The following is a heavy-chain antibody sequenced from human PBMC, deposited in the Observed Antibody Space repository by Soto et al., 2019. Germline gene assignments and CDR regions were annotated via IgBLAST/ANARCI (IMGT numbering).Heavy chain of an antibody. Sequence: EVQLLESGGALVQPGGSLRLSCAASGFTFSSYAMNWVRQAPGKGLEWVSAISGSGGSTYYADSVEGRFIISRDNSKNTLYLQMTSLRAEDPAVYYCAKDVSYGDPFVYWGQGTLVTVSS. V-gene: IGHV3-23*01. D-gene: IGHD4-17*01. J-gene: IGHJ4*02. CDR3: AKDVSYGDPFVY. CDR2: ISGSGGST. CDR1: GFTFSSYA.